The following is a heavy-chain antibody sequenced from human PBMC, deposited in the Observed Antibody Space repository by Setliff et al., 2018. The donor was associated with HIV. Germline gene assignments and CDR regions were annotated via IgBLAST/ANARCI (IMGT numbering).Heavy chain of an antibody. D-gene: IGHD3-10*01. V-gene: IGHV3-53*01. J-gene: IGHJ3*02. CDR3: ASCLRGSDAFDI. CDR1: GFTVSSNY. Sequence: GGSLSLSCAASGFTVSSNYMSWVRQAPGKGLEWVSVIYSGGSTYYADSVKGRFTIARDNSKNTLYLQMNSLRAEDTAVYYCASCLRGSDAFDIWGQGTMVTVSS. CDR2: IYSGGST.